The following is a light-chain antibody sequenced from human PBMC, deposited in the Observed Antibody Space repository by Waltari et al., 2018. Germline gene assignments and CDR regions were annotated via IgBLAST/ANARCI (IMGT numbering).Light chain of an antibody. CDR3: QQSYSTPPYT. CDR2: GAS. J-gene: IGKJ2*01. V-gene: IGKV1-39*01. Sequence: DIQMTQSPSSLSASAGDRVTISCRASQTISSYLNWYQQKPGKAPDLLIYGASGLQSGVPSRFSGRGSGTDFTLTISSLQPEDFATYYCQQSYSTPPYTFGQGTKLEI. CDR1: QTISSY.